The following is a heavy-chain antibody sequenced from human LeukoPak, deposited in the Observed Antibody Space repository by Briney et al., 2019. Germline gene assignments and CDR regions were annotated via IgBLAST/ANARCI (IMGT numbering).Heavy chain of an antibody. Sequence: GRSLRLSCVVSGFSFRDYAMHWVRHVPGKGLEWISGVSWNSGRIIYADSVKGRFTISRDSAKNSLYLQMNSLGTEDTALYLCAKDISSMVTYPDYWGQGTLVTVSS. V-gene: IGHV3-9*01. CDR1: GFSFRDYA. D-gene: IGHD5-18*01. CDR2: VSWNSGRI. J-gene: IGHJ4*02. CDR3: AKDISSMVTYPDY.